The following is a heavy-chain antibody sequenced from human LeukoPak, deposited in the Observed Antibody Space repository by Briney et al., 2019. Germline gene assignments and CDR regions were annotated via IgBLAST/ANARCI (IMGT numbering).Heavy chain of an antibody. Sequence: ASVKVSCKASGYTFTSYGISWVRQAPGQGLEWMGWISAYNGNTNYAQKLQGRVTMTTDTSTSTAYMELRSLRSDDTAVYYCARVARVGGGYGYNSGLFDYWGQGTLVTVSS. V-gene: IGHV1-18*01. CDR1: GYTFTSYG. CDR2: ISAYNGNT. D-gene: IGHD5-24*01. J-gene: IGHJ4*02. CDR3: ARVARVGGGYGYNSGLFDY.